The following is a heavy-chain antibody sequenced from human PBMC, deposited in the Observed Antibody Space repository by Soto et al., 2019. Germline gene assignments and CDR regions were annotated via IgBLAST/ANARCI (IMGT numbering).Heavy chain of an antibody. D-gene: IGHD6-19*01. Sequence: SGPTLVNPTETLTLTCTVSGFSLSNARMGVSWIRQPPGKALEWLAHIFSNDEKSYSTSLKSRLTISKDTSKSQVVLTMTNMDPVDTATYYCARIRLQWLALGGPYYYSSGMDVWGQGTTVTVSS. CDR1: GFSLSNARMG. CDR2: IFSNDEK. CDR3: ARIRLQWLALGGPYYYSSGMDV. V-gene: IGHV2-26*01. J-gene: IGHJ6*02.